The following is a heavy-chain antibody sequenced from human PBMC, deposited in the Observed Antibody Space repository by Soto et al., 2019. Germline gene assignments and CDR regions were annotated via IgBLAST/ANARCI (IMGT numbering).Heavy chain of an antibody. V-gene: IGHV4-30-4*01. D-gene: IGHD1-26*01. CDR2: IYHSGST. CDR3: ARGPSGDKVDY. J-gene: IGHJ4*02. Sequence: QVQLQEPGPRLVEPSQTLSLTCTVSGGSISSGDYYWSWIRQPPGTGLEWIGHIYHSGSTYINPSLKSRVTISADMSKNQFSLKVNSVTAADTAVYYCARGPSGDKVDYWGQGTLVTVSS. CDR1: GGSISSGDYY.